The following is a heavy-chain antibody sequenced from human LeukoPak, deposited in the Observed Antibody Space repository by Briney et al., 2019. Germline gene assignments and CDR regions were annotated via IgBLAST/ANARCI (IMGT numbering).Heavy chain of an antibody. J-gene: IGHJ4*02. CDR3: ARAHGYYYDSSGYSNFDY. D-gene: IGHD3-22*01. V-gene: IGHV4-39*07. CDR2: IYYSGST. CDR1: GGSISSSSYY. Sequence: SETLSLTCTVSGGSISSSSYYWGWIRQPPGKGLEWIGSIYYSGSTYYNPSLKSRVTISVDTSKNQFSLKLSSVTAADTAVYYCARAHGYYYDSSGYSNFDYWGQGTLVTVSS.